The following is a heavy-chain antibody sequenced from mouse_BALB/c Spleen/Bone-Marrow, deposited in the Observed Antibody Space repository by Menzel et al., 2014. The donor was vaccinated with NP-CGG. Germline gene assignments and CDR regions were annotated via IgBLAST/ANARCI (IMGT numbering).Heavy chain of an antibody. J-gene: IGHJ4*01. D-gene: IGHD2-2*01. V-gene: IGHV5-6-3*01. CDR1: GFTFSSYG. CDR3: ARSPYGYDGRDY. CDR2: INNNGGST. Sequence: EVQGVESGGGLVQPGGSRKLSCAASGFTFSSYGMSWVRQTPDKRLELVATINNNGGSTYYPDSVKGQFTISRDNAKNTLYLQMSSLKSEDTAMYYCARSPYGYDGRDYWGQGTSVTVSS.